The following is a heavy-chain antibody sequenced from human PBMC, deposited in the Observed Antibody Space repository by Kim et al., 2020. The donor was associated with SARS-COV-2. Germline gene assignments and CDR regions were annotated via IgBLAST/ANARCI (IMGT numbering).Heavy chain of an antibody. Sequence: SETLSLTCTVSGGSISSYYWSWIRQPPGKGLEWIGYIYYSGSTNYNPSLKSRVTISVDTSKNQFSLKLSSVTAADTAVYYCARDNGRGIFGAPKYYFDYWGQGTLVTVSS. V-gene: IGHV4-59*13. CDR1: GGSISSYY. CDR2: IYYSGST. D-gene: IGHD3-3*01. J-gene: IGHJ4*02. CDR3: ARDNGRGIFGAPKYYFDY.